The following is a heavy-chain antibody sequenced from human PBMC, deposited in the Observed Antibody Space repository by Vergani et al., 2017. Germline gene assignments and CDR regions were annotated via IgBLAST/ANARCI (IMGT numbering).Heavy chain of an antibody. J-gene: IGHJ4*02. Sequence: EVQLLESAARSVQPGGSLRLSCAASGFTFSTYAMTWVRQAPGKGLEWVSTISSDGGSTYYADSVKGRFTISRDNSKNTLSLQMNSLTAEDTAIYYCAGPQGTSAYYYGGFDYWGQGILVTVSS. D-gene: IGHD3-22*01. CDR1: GFTFSTYA. CDR3: AGPQGTSAYYYGGFDY. CDR2: ISSDGGST. V-gene: IGHV3-23*01.